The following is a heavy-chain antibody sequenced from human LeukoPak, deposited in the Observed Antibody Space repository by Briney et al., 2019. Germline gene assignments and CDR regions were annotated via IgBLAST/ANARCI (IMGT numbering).Heavy chain of an antibody. V-gene: IGHV1-2*02. CDR2: INPNSGGT. Sequence: ASVKVSCKASGYTFTGYYMHWVRQAPGQGLEWMGWINPNSGGTNYAQKFQGRVTMTRDTSISTAYMELSRLRSDDTAVYYCAREGDGGSYPFDYWGQGTLVTVSS. D-gene: IGHD1-26*01. CDR3: AREGDGGSYPFDY. J-gene: IGHJ4*02. CDR1: GYTFTGYY.